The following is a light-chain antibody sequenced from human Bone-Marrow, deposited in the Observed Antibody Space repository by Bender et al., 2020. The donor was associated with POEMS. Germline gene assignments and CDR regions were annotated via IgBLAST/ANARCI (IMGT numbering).Light chain of an antibody. J-gene: IGLJ3*02. CDR1: SGSIASDY. V-gene: IGLV6-57*01. CDR2: EDD. Sequence: NFMLTQPHSLSESPGKTITISCTRSSGSIASDYVQWYQQRPGSPPTTVILEDDQRPSGVPGRFSGSIDSSSNSASLTISGLKTEDEADYYCQSYDTSSQVFGGGTKLTVL. CDR3: QSYDTSSQV.